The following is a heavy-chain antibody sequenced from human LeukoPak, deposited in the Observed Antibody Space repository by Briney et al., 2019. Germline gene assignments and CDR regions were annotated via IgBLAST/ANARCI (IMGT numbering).Heavy chain of an antibody. V-gene: IGHV1-69*01. Sequence: ASVKVSCKASGGTFSSYAISWVRQAPGQGLEWMGGIIPIFGTANYAQMFQGRVTITADESTSTAYMELSSLRSEDTAVYYCARLCAREPAAEGGTFFDYWGQGTLVTVSS. J-gene: IGHJ4*02. CDR2: IIPIFGTA. CDR1: GGTFSSYA. D-gene: IGHD1-7*01. CDR3: ARLCAREPAAEGGTFFDY.